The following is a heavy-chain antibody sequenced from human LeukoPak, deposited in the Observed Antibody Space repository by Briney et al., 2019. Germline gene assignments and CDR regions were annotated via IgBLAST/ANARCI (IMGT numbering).Heavy chain of an antibody. Sequence: PGGSLRLSCAASGFTFSDYYMSWIRQAPGKGLEWVSYISSSGSTKYYADPVKGRFTISRDNAKKSLYLQMNSLRAEDTAVYYCAREGVLIQLPSDWGQGTLVTVSS. CDR3: AREGVLIQLPSD. CDR1: GFTFSDYY. CDR2: ISSSGSTK. V-gene: IGHV3-11*04. J-gene: IGHJ4*02. D-gene: IGHD5-18*01.